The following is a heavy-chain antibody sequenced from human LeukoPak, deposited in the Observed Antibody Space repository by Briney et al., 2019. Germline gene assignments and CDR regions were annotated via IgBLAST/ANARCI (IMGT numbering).Heavy chain of an antibody. CDR2: IIPIFGIA. Sequence: SVKVSCKASGGTFSSYAISWVRQAPGQGLEWMGRIIPIFGIANYAQKFQGRVTITADKSTSTAYMELSSLRSEDTAVYYCARDIPRSVVTLDCYGMDVWGQGTTVTVSS. CDR1: GGTFSSYA. D-gene: IGHD4-23*01. CDR3: ARDIPRSVVTLDCYGMDV. J-gene: IGHJ6*02. V-gene: IGHV1-69*04.